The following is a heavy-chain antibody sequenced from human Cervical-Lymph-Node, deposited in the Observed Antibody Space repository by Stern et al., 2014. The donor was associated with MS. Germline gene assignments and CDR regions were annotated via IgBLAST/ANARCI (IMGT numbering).Heavy chain of an antibody. D-gene: IGHD3-9*01. Sequence: QVQLQESGPGLLKPSQTLSLTCTVSGGSISSGTFYWSWIRQPAGKGLEWIGRIYTGGSTDYNPSLKSRVTISQDTYKNQWSMRLSSVTAADTAVYYCAREGDFDILTGYYKNWFDPWGQGTLVTVSS. J-gene: IGHJ5*02. V-gene: IGHV4-61*02. CDR1: GGSISSGTFY. CDR2: IYTGGST. CDR3: AREGDFDILTGYYKNWFDP.